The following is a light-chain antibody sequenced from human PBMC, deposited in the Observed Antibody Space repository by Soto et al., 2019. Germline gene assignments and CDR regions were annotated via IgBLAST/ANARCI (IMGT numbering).Light chain of an antibody. Sequence: QSVLSQPASVSGSPGQSITISCTGTSSDVGGYNYVSWYQQHPGKAPKFMIYDVSNRPSGVSNRFSGSKYGNTASLTISALQAEDEAVYYWSSEINSNTRQFFLGTG. V-gene: IGLV2-14*01. CDR2: DVS. CDR1: SSDVGGYNY. CDR3: SSEINSNTRQFF. J-gene: IGLJ1*01.